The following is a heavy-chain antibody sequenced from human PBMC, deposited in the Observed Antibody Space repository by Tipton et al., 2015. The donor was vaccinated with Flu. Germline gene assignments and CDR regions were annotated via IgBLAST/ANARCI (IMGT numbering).Heavy chain of an antibody. CDR1: GGSISSSSYY. V-gene: IGHV3-7*01. D-gene: IGHD4-11*01. CDR3: VRDETSVKWGP. Sequence: SLRLSCTVSGGSISSSSYYWGWIRQPPGKGLEWVANIKPDGSEKNYVDSVKGRFTISRDNVKNSLYLQMNNLRAEDTAVYFCVRDETSVKWGPWGQGTLVTVSS. J-gene: IGHJ5*02. CDR2: IKPDGSEK.